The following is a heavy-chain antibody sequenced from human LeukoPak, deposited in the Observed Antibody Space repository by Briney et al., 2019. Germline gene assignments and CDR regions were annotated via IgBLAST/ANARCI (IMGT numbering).Heavy chain of an antibody. CDR1: GGSFSGYY. Sequence: SETLSLTCAVYGGSFSGYYWSWIRQPPGKGLEWIGEINHSGSTNYNPSLKSRVTISVDTSKNQFSLKLSSVTAADTAVYYCARRDCSGGGCYDYWGQGTLVTVSS. D-gene: IGHD2-15*01. J-gene: IGHJ4*02. CDR3: ARRDCSGGGCYDY. CDR2: INHSGST. V-gene: IGHV4-34*01.